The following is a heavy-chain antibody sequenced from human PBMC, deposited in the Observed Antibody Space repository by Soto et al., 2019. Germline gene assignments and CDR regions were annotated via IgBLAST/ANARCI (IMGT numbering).Heavy chain of an antibody. J-gene: IGHJ2*01. CDR1: GAPISGGDYH. CDR2: IFPSGAT. V-gene: IGHV4-30-4*01. D-gene: IGHD5-18*01. CDR3: ARGSAAKRDFDL. Sequence: QVQLQESGPGLVKPSQTLSLMCTVSGAPISGGDYHWSWIRQPPGKCLEWIGYIFPSGATHYNSSLRRRITMSVETSKSHFSLKLTSVTAADTAVYFFARGSAAKRDFDLWGRGTLVTVSS.